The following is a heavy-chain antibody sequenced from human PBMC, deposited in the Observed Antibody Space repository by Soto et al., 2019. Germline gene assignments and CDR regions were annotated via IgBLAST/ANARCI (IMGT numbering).Heavy chain of an antibody. V-gene: IGHV4-59*01. J-gene: IGHJ4*02. CDR1: GGSMSRYY. D-gene: IGHD3-16*01. Sequence: QVQLQESGPGLVKPSETLSLTCTVSGGSMSRYYWIWIRQAPGKGLEWIGYIYYSGYTKYGPSLKSRVTMSVDTSKNQFSLKLSSVTAADTAVYYCAGGMAPIELDFWGQGTLVTASS. CDR3: AGGMAPIELDF. CDR2: IYYSGYT.